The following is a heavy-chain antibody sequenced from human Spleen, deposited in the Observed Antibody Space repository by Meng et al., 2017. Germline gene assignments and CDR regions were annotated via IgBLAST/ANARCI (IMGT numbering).Heavy chain of an antibody. Sequence: QVQRHQWGAGLLKPSEPLSLTCVVSGGSFSDYYWSWIRQPPGKGLEWIGEINHSGSTNYNPSLESRATISVDTSQNNLSLKLSSVTAADSAVYYCARGPTTMAHDFDYWGQGTLVTVSS. V-gene: IGHV4-34*01. CDR3: ARGPTTMAHDFDY. CDR2: INHSGST. J-gene: IGHJ4*02. CDR1: GGSFSDYY. D-gene: IGHD4-11*01.